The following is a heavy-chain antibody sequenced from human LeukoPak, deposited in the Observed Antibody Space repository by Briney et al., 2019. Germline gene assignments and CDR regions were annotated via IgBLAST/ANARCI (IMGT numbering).Heavy chain of an antibody. CDR1: GGSISSYY. CDR3: ARDGNYYDSSGYYLSAFDI. J-gene: IGHJ3*02. V-gene: IGHV4-59*01. D-gene: IGHD3-22*01. CDR2: IYNSGST. Sequence: SETLSLTCTVSGGSISSYYWSWIRQPPGKGLEWIGYIYNSGSTNYNPSLKSRVTISVDTSKNQFSLKLSSVTAADTAVYYCARDGNYYDSSGYYLSAFDIWGQGTMVTVSS.